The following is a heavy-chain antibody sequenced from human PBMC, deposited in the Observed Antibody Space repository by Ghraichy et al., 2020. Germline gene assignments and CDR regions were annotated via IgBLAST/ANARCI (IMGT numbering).Heavy chain of an antibody. CDR1: GYTFTSYG. J-gene: IGHJ4*02. CDR2: ISAYNGNT. V-gene: IGHV1-18*01. D-gene: IGHD3-10*01. CDR3: ARDHSPYYGSGSGDY. Sequence: ASVKVSCKASGYTFTSYGISWVRQAPGQGLEWMGWISAYNGNTNYAQKLQGRVTMTTDTSTSTAYMELRSLRSDDTAVYYCARDHSPYYGSGSGDYWGQGTLVTVSS.